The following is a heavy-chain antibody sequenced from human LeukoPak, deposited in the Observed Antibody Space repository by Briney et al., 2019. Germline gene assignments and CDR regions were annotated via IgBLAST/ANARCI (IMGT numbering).Heavy chain of an antibody. CDR1: GGSISSYY. D-gene: IGHD6-6*01. CDR2: IYTSGST. CDR3: ARFVRYSSSPYFDY. V-gene: IGHV4-4*07. Sequence: PSETLSLTCTVSGGSISSYYWSWIRQPAGKGLEWIRRIYTSGSTNYNPSLKSRVTMSVDTSKNQFSLKLSSVTAADTAVYYCARFVRYSSSPYFDYWGQGTLVTVSS. J-gene: IGHJ4*02.